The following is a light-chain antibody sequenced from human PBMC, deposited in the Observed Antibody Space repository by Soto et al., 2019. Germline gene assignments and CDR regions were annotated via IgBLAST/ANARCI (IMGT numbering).Light chain of an antibody. J-gene: IGKJ1*01. V-gene: IGKV1-39*01. Sequence: QMAQAPSSLSAPVGASLTITCRASQYISTYVNWYQQKPGTAPKLLIHVASNLQSGAPSRFSGSGSGTDFTLTISSLQPEDIATYYCQESYSTSFGQGTKVDIK. CDR1: QYISTY. CDR2: VAS. CDR3: QESYSTS.